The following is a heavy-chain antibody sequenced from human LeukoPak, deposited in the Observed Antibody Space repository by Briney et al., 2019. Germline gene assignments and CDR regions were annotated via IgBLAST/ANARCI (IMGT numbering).Heavy chain of an antibody. CDR3: ARDGLYYYDSSGYPDPHNWFDP. V-gene: IGHV3-21*01. Sequence: GGSLRLSCTASEFTFRDYYMNWVRQAPGKGLEWVSSISSSSSYMYDADPVKGRCTISRDNGKSSLYLQMNSLRAEDTAVYYCARDGLYYYDSSGYPDPHNWFDPWGQGTLVTVSS. CDR2: ISSSSSYM. J-gene: IGHJ5*02. CDR1: EFTFRDYY. D-gene: IGHD3-22*01.